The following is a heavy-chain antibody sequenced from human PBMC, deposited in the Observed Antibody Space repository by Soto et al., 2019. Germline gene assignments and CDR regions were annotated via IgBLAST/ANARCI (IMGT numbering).Heavy chain of an antibody. D-gene: IGHD3-16*01. CDR1: GFTFNTYN. V-gene: IGHV3-48*01. CDR3: ATSFYHDGQGWGRPVGS. J-gene: IGHJ4*02. CDR2: ISSSGVTT. Sequence: EVQLVESGEDLVQPGGSLRLSCAASGFTFNTYNMNWVRQAPGKGLEWVSYISSSGVTTYYTDSVKGRFTISRDNAKKSLYLQMDSLRAEDTAVYYCATSFYHDGQGWGRPVGSWGQGILVTVSS.